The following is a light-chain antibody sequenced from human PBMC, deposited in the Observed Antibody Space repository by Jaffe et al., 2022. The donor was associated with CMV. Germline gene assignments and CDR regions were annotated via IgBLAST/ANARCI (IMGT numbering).Light chain of an antibody. J-gene: IGLJ2*01. CDR2: EVT. CDR3: SSYAGNNNLL. Sequence: QSALTQPPSASGSPGQSVTISCTGTSSDVGAYNYVSWYQVHPGKAPKLLVYEVTKRPSGVPDRFSGSKSGNTASLTVSGLQAEDEADYYCSSYAGNNNLLFGGGTNLTVL. V-gene: IGLV2-8*01. CDR1: SSDVGAYNY.